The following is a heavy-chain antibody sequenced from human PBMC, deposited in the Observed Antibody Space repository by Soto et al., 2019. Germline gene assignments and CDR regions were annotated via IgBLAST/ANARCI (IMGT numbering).Heavy chain of an antibody. D-gene: IGHD3-10*01. J-gene: IGHJ4*02. CDR2: IIPIFGTA. V-gene: IGHV1-69*01. CDR3: ASRMDYYGSESEYFDY. Sequence: QVQLMQSGAEVKKPGSSVKVSCKASGGTFSSYAISWVRQAPGQGLEWMGGIIPIFGTANYAQTFKGRVTITADESTSTAYMELSSLRSEDTAVDYCASRMDYYGSESEYFDYWGQGTLVTVSS. CDR1: GGTFSSYA.